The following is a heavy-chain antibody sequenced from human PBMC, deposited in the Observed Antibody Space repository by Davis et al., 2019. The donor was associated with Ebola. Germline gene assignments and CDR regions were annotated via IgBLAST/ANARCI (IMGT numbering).Heavy chain of an antibody. J-gene: IGHJ4*02. Sequence: PGGSLRLSCVGSGFTFGNYAMHWVRQAPGKGLEWVAFMSYDGSQIYYVESVQGRFIISRDNSKRTVYLEMNSLRPDDTGVFYCAKQGGLRNIDYWGQGALVTVSS. V-gene: IGHV3-30*02. CDR2: MSYDGSQI. CDR3: AKQGGLRNIDY. CDR1: GFTFGNYA. D-gene: IGHD3-16*01.